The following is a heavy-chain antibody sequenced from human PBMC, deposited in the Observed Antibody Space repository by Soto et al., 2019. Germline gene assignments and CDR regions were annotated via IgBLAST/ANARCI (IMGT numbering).Heavy chain of an antibody. V-gene: IGHV3-30-3*01. Sequence: QVQLVESGGGVVQPGRSLRLSCAASGFTFSSYAMHWVRQAPGKGLAWVAVISYDGSNKYYADSVKGRFTISRDNSKNTLYLQMHSLRAEDTAVYYCARARRMWVIWDAFDIWGQGPMVTVSS. CDR3: ARARRMWVIWDAFDI. CDR2: ISYDGSNK. D-gene: IGHD3-16*02. CDR1: GFTFSSYA. J-gene: IGHJ3*02.